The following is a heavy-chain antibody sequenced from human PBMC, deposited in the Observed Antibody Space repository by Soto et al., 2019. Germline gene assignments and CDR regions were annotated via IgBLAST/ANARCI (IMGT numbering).Heavy chain of an antibody. CDR3: ARDGVVVVSSFYGMDV. CDR1: GYTFSSFG. Sequence: GDSVKVSCHASGYTFSSFGISWVRQAPGQGLERQGWITADYGSTNYAHKVQGRVTMTTDTSTSTAYMDRRGPRSDFTAVNNSARDGVVVVSSFYGMDVWRQGTGDTVSS. V-gene: IGHV1-18*01. J-gene: IGHJ6*02. CDR2: ITADYGST. D-gene: IGHD2-15*01.